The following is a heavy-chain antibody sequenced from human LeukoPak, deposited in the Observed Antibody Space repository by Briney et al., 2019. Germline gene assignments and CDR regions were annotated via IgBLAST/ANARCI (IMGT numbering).Heavy chain of an antibody. V-gene: IGHV3-23*01. CDR1: GFTFSGYA. CDR3: AKSGSGGLH. D-gene: IGHD2-15*01. Sequence: TGGSLRLSCAASGFTFSGYAMSWVGQAPGKGLEWVSAISGSGGSTYYADSVKGRFTISRDNSKNTLYLQMNSLRAEDTAVYYCAKSGSGGLHWGQGTLVTVSS. J-gene: IGHJ4*02. CDR2: ISGSGGST.